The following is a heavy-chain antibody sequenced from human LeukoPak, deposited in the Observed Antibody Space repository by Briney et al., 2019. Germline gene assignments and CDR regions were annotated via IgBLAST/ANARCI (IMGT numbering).Heavy chain of an antibody. J-gene: IGHJ6*02. V-gene: IGHV1-8*01. D-gene: IGHD3-3*01. CDR1: GYTFTSYD. CDR2: MNPNSGNT. Sequence: WASVKVSCKASGYTFTSYDINWVRQATGQGLEWMGWMNPNSGNTGYAQKFQGRVTMTRNTSISTAYMELSSLRSEDTAVYYCARDQLRPPYDFWSGYYPSYYYYYGMDVWGQGTTVTVSS. CDR3: ARDQLRPPYDFWSGYYPSYYYYYGMDV.